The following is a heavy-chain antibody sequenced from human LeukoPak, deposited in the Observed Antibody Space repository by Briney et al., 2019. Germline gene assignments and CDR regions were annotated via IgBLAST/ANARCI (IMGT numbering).Heavy chain of an antibody. J-gene: IGHJ3*02. Sequence: ASVKVSCKVSGYTLTELSMHWVRQAPGQGLEWMGWINPNSGGTNYAQKFQGRVTMTRDTSITTAYMELTRLRADGTAVYYCARDAGADALDIWGQGTMVTVSS. D-gene: IGHD1-1*01. CDR3: ARDAGADALDI. CDR1: GYTLTELS. V-gene: IGHV1-2*02. CDR2: INPNSGGT.